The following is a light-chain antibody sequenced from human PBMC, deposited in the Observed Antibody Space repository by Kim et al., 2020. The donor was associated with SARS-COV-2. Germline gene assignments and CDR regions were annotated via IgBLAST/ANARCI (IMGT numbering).Light chain of an antibody. J-gene: IGKJ1*01. V-gene: IGKV4-1*01. CDR3: QQYYGSPS. CDR1: QSILYSSNNQNY. CDR2: WAS. Sequence: DIVMTQSPDSLTVSLGERATFNCKSSQSILYSSNNQNYLAWYQQKPGQPPRLLIYWASTRASGVPDRFSGSGSATDFTLTISSLQAEDGAVYYCQQYYGSPSFGQGTKVDIK.